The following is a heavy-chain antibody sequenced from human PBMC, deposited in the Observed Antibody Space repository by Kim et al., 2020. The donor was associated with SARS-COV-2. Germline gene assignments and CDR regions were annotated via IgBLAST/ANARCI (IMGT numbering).Heavy chain of an antibody. V-gene: IGHV4-59*01. CDR3: ARSYWVCGSFGWFEP. Sequence: SETLSLTCTVSGGSINNDYWNWFRQSPEKGLEWIGYNSYSGISNYNPSLRGRVTISVDTSENKFSLKLSRVTAADTAVYYCARSYWVCGSFGWFEPLGPG. D-gene: IGHD1-26*01. CDR2: NSYSGIS. J-gene: IGHJ5*02. CDR1: GGSINNDY.